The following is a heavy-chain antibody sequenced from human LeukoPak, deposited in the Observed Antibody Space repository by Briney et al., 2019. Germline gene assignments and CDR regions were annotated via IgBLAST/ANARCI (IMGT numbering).Heavy chain of an antibody. CDR1: GFTFSSYW. D-gene: IGHD4-23*01. V-gene: IGHV3-74*01. Sequence: GGSLRLSCAASGFTFSSYWMHWVRQAPGKGLVWVSRINSDGSSTSYADSVKGRFTISRDNAKNTLYLQMNSLRAEDTAVYYCARGTRDHGGNPYYYYYMDVWGKGTTVTVSS. CDR3: ARGTRDHGGNPYYYYYMDV. J-gene: IGHJ6*03. CDR2: INSDGSST.